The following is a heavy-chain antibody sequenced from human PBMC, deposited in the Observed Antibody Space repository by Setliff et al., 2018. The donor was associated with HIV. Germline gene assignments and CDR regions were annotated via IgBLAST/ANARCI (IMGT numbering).Heavy chain of an antibody. CDR2: IKSRTDGGTT. V-gene: IGHV3-15*01. D-gene: IGHD5-12*01. CDR3: TTEKRGSGAYNFDH. Sequence: GGSLRLSCAASGFTFHNVWMHWVRQAPGKGLEWVGRIKSRTDGGTTDYSAPVKGRFTISRDDSENTLYLVMNGLKTEDTALYYCTTEKRGSGAYNFDHWGQGTLVTVSS. CDR1: GFTFHNVW. J-gene: IGHJ4*02.